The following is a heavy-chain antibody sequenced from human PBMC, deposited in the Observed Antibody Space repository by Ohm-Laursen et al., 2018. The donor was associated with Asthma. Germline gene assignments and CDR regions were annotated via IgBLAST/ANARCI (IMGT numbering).Heavy chain of an antibody. D-gene: IGHD1-14*01. J-gene: IGHJ4*02. CDR1: GFTLSSSW. V-gene: IGHV3-7*01. CDR3: ARCHKKVDHEGAY. CDR2: TNEDGSEI. Sequence: SLRLSCAASGFTLSSSWMHWVRQAPGKGLEWVANTNEDGSEIYYVDSVKGRFTISRDNAKNSLYLQMNSLRVEDTAVHYCARCHKKVDHEGAYWGQGILVTVSS.